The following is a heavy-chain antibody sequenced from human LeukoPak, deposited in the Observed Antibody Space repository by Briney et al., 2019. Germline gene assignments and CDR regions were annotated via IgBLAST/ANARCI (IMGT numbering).Heavy chain of an antibody. Sequence: GESLKIPCYRSGYTFTRYCSGWVRQMPGKGLEWIGIIYPRDSATRYSPSFQDQVTISADKSISTASLQWSSLKASDTAMYYCARLQGSGGSCFNYWGQGTLVTVSS. CDR2: IYPRDSAT. V-gene: IGHV5-51*01. CDR1: GYTFTRYC. D-gene: IGHD2-15*01. CDR3: ARLQGSGGSCFNY. J-gene: IGHJ4*02.